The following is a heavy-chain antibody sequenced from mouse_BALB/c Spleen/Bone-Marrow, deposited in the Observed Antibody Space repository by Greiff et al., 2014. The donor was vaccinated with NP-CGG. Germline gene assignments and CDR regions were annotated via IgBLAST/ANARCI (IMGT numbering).Heavy chain of an antibody. V-gene: IGHV14-3*02. J-gene: IGHJ3*01. CDR1: GFNIKDTY. CDR3: ARNGNYGAWFAY. Sequence: EVKVVESGAELVKPGASVKLSCTASGFNIKDTYMHWVKQRPEQGLEWIGRIDPANGNTKYDPKFQGKATITADTSSNTAYLQLSSLTSVDTAVYYCARNGNYGAWFAYWGQGTLVTVSA. D-gene: IGHD2-1*01. CDR2: IDPANGNT.